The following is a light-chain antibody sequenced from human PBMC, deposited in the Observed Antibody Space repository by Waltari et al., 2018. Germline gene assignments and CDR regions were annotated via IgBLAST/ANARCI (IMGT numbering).Light chain of an antibody. V-gene: IGLV1-40*01. CDR2: GNI. CDR3: LSYDSSLSGYV. CDR1: NSNIGAGYD. J-gene: IGLJ1*01. Sequence: QSVLTQPPSVSGAPGQRVTISCTGNNSNIGAGYDVHWFQQLPGTAPKLLIYGNINRPSGVPDRFSGSKSGTSTSLVITGLQAEDEADYYCLSYDSSLSGYVFGSGTKVTVL.